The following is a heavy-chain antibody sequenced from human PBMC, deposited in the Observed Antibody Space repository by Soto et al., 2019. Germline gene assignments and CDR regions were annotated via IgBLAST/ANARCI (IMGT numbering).Heavy chain of an antibody. CDR2: IYHSGST. J-gene: IGHJ5*02. V-gene: IGHV4-4*02. Sequence: LRRPLSLTCAVSGGSISSSNWWSWVRQPPGKGLEWIGEIYHSGSTNYNPSLKSRVTISVDKSKNQFSLKLSSVTAADTAVYYCARVRSSSSAVTSWGQGTLVTVSS. CDR1: GGSISSSNW. CDR3: ARVRSSSSAVTS. D-gene: IGHD6-6*01.